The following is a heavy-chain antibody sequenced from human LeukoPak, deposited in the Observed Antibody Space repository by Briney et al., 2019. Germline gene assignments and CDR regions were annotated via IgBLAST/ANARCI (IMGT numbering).Heavy chain of an antibody. CDR2: FDPEDGET. V-gene: IGHV1-24*01. Sequence: GASVKVSCKVSGYTLTELSMHWVRQAPGKGLEWMRGFDPEDGETIYAQKFQGRVTMTEDTSTDTAYMELSSLRSEDTAVYYCATAPKYYYDSSGYYYSDYWGQGTLVTVSS. D-gene: IGHD3-22*01. CDR3: ATAPKYYYDSSGYYYSDY. J-gene: IGHJ4*02. CDR1: GYTLTELS.